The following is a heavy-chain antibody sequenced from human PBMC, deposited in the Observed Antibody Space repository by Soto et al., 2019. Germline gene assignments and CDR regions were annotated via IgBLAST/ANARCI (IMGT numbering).Heavy chain of an antibody. CDR2: IDFSGIT. V-gene: IGHV4-4*07. D-gene: IGHD3-9*01. J-gene: IGHJ5*02. Sequence: PDTLSLTSIFSGGYISNYYCSCIGQPAGGGLQWIGSIDFSGITNYPPSLKSRVTISIATCKKQFSLNLSSVSAAATSVYYCARDTSPGLHDILTGYYWFDPWGQGTLVTVAS. CDR1: GGYISNYY. CDR3: ARDTSPGLHDILTGYYWFDP.